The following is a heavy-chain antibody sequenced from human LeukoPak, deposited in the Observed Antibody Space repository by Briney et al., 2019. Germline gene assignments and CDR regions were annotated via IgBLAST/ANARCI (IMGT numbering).Heavy chain of an antibody. V-gene: IGHV3-30*02. D-gene: IGHD3/OR15-3a*01. CDR3: ARDMLFGESVYNWFDP. CDR1: GFIFSNYG. CDR2: IWFDEYSK. J-gene: IGHJ5*02. Sequence: PGGSLRLSCVASGFIFSNYGMHWVRQAPGKGLEWVAIIWFDEYSKSYADSVKGRFTISRDNAKNTLYLQMNSLRGEDTAVYYCARDMLFGESVYNWFDPWGQGTLVTVSS.